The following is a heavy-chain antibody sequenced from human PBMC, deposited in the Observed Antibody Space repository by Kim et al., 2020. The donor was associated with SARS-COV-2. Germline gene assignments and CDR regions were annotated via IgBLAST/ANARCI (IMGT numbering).Heavy chain of an antibody. V-gene: IGHV3-7*01. D-gene: IGHD6-13*01. J-gene: IGHJ4*02. Sequence: KYYVDAVKGGVTMYRDNAENELFLKMNSLRAEDTAVYYCARDTVAAAGDDWGQGTLVTVSS. CDR3: ARDTVAAAGDD. CDR2: K.